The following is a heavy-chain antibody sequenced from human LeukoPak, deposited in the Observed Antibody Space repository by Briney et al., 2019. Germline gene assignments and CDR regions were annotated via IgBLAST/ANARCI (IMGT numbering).Heavy chain of an antibody. J-gene: IGHJ5*02. CDR3: AREEVGATYNWFDP. CDR2: ISSSGSTI. CDR1: GFTFSDYY. V-gene: IGHV3-11*04. Sequence: GGSLRLSCAASGFTFSDYYMSWIRQAPGKGLEWVSYISSSGSTIHYADSVKGRFTISRDNSKNTLYLQMNSLRAEDTAVYYCAREEVGATYNWFDPWGQGTLVTVSS. D-gene: IGHD1-26*01.